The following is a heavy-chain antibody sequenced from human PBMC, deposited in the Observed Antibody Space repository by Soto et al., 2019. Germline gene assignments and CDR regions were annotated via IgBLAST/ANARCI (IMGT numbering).Heavy chain of an antibody. Sequence: PSETLSLTCTVSGGSISSYFWTWIRQPPGKGLEWIASSGSTNYNPSLESRVTISVDMSKNQLSLKLSSVSAADTAMYYCAKSDHGDSESPFDYWGQGTLVTVSS. V-gene: IGHV4-59*01. CDR1: GGSISSYF. J-gene: IGHJ4*02. CDR2: SGST. CDR3: AKSDHGDSESPFDY. D-gene: IGHD4-17*01.